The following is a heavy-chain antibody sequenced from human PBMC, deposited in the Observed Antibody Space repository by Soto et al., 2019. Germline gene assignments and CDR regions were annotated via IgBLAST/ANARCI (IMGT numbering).Heavy chain of an antibody. J-gene: IGHJ3*02. Sequence: SETLSHTCTVSGGSISSYYWSWIRQPPGKGLEWIGYVYYSGSTNYNPSLKSRVTISVDTSKNQFSLKLSSVTAADTAVYYCARRYSSAFDIWGQGTMVT. CDR1: GGSISSYY. D-gene: IGHD6-13*01. V-gene: IGHV4-59*08. CDR2: VYYSGST. CDR3: ARRYSSAFDI.